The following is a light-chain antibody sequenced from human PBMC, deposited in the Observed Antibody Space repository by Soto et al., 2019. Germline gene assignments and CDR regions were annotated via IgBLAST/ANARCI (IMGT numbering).Light chain of an antibody. CDR1: SNDFGTYYF. CDR2: DGT. Sequence: QSALTQPASVSGSPGQSITISCTRTSNDFGTYYFVSWYQQHPDKAPKLIIYDGTERPSGVSNRFSGSKSGNTASLTISGLQAADEAHYYSFSYATYNMILGGGTKLTV. V-gene: IGLV2-23*01. J-gene: IGLJ2*01. CDR3: FSYATYNMI.